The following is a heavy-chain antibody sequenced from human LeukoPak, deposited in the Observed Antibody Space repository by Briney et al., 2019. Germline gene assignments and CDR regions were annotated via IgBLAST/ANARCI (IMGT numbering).Heavy chain of an antibody. CDR1: GDSISGYY. Sequence: SETLSLTCTISGDSISGYYWSWIRQPPGKGLEWIGNVHYSGSTNYNPSLKSRVTISVDTSKNQFSLKLSSVTAADTAVYYCARVQRRPKHSADIVPGANPFSAHEAFDIRGQGTMATVAS. CDR3: ARVQRRPKHSADIVPGANPFSAHEAFDI. CDR2: VHYSGST. V-gene: IGHV4-59*01. J-gene: IGHJ3*02. D-gene: IGHD2-8*01.